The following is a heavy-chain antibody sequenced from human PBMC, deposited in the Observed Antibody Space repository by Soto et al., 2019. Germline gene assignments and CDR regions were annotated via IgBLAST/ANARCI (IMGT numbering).Heavy chain of an antibody. CDR1: GGSISSYY. Sequence: PSETLSLTCTVSGGSISSYYWSWIRQPPGKGLEWIGYIYYSGSTNYNPSLKSRVTISLDTSKNQFSLKLSSVTAADTAVYYCARGPRYYYDSSGYYDYWGQGTLVTVSS. D-gene: IGHD3-22*01. V-gene: IGHV4-59*01. J-gene: IGHJ4*02. CDR3: ARGPRYYYDSSGYYDY. CDR2: IYYSGST.